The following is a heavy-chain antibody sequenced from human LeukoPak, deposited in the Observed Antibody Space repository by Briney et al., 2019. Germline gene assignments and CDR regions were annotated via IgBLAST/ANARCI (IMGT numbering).Heavy chain of an antibody. CDR2: IYYSGST. D-gene: IGHD3-9*01. V-gene: IGHV4-59*12. CDR1: GGSISSYY. Sequence: SETLSLTCTVSGGSISSYYWSWIRQPPGKGLEWIGYIYYSGSTNYNPSLKSRVTISVDTSKNQFSLKLSSVTAADTAVYYCASPYYDILTGYYNGYYYGMDVWGQGTTVTVSS. CDR3: ASPYYDILTGYYNGYYYGMDV. J-gene: IGHJ6*02.